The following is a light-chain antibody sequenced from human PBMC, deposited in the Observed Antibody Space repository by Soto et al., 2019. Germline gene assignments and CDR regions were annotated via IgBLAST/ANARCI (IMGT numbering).Light chain of an antibody. Sequence: DIQMTQSPSSLSASVGDRVTITCRASQSISSYLNWYQQKPGKAPKLLIYAASSLQSGGPSRFSGSGSGTDFTLPISSLQPEDFATYYCQQRYSTPPLTFGGGTKVEI. V-gene: IGKV1-39*01. J-gene: IGKJ4*01. CDR1: QSISSY. CDR2: AAS. CDR3: QQRYSTPPLT.